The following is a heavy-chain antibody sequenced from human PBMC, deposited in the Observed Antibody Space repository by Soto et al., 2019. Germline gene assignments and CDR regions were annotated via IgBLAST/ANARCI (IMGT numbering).Heavy chain of an antibody. V-gene: IGHV1-69*13. D-gene: IGHD1-1*01. CDR1: GGTFSSYA. J-gene: IGHJ6*02. CDR2: IIPIFGTA. CDR3: ARVTERAYYYYGMDV. Sequence: ASVKVSCKASGGTFSSYAISWVRQAPGQGLEWMGGIIPIFGTANYAQKFQGRVTITADESTSTAYMELSSLRSEDTAVYYCARVTERAYYYYGMDVWGQGTTVTVSS.